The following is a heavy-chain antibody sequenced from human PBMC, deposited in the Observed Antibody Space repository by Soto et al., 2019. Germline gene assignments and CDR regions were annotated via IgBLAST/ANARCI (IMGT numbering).Heavy chain of an antibody. J-gene: IGHJ5*02. CDR2: ASPDGTST. CDR1: GFTFSSFW. CDR3: TRHGSGDYFLFDP. D-gene: IGHD4-17*01. Sequence: GGSLRLSCAASGFTFSSFWMHWVRQAPGKGLEWVSRASPDGTSTSYADSVKGRFTISRDNAKNTLFMQMNSLRAEDTAVYYCTRHGSGDYFLFDPWGQGTLVTVSS. V-gene: IGHV3-74*01.